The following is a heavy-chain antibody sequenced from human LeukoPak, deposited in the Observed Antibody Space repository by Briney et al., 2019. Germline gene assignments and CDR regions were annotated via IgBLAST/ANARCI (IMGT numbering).Heavy chain of an antibody. Sequence: GGPLRLSCAASGFTVSSSHMTWVRQTPGKGLVWVSVTYSGGNTDYADSVKGRFTISRDNSRNTLYLQMSSLRVEDTAIYYCARGRDYFPIDYWGQGTFVIVSS. V-gene: IGHV3-53*01. J-gene: IGHJ4*02. CDR3: ARGRDYFPIDY. CDR2: TYSGGNT. CDR1: GFTVSSSH. D-gene: IGHD2/OR15-2a*01.